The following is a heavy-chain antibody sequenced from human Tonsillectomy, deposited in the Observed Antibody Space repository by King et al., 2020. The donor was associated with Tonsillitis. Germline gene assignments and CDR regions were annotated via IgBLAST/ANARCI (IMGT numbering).Heavy chain of an antibody. CDR3: ARGGGAYALEY. CDR1: GGTFTSYT. Sequence: VQLVQSGAEVKKPGSSVKVACTVSGGTFTSYTITWVRQAPGQGLEWMGRILPILDRTDYAQKFQGRVTVTADRSSSTVYMELSSLISEDTAVYYCARGGGAYALEYWGQGTLVTVSS. CDR2: ILPILDRT. D-gene: IGHD2-15*01. J-gene: IGHJ4*02. V-gene: IGHV1-69*04.